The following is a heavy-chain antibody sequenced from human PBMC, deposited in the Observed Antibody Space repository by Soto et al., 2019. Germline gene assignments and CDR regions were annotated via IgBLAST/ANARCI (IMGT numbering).Heavy chain of an antibody. D-gene: IGHD6-19*01. J-gene: IGHJ4*02. CDR3: ARHRIAVAGPLDY. Sequence: SETLSLTCTVSGGAIRNSIYYWGWIRQPPGKGLEWIGTIYYDGSVAYSPSLKSRVTLSVDTSRNHFSVKINSVTAADTAVYFCARHRIAVAGPLDYWGQGTLVTVSS. V-gene: IGHV4-39*01. CDR1: GGAIRNSIYY. CDR2: IYYDGSV.